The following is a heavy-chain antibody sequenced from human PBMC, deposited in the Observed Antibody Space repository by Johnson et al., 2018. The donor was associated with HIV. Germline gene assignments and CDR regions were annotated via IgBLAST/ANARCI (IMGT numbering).Heavy chain of an antibody. V-gene: IGHV3-30*04. CDR3: ARDLTNWGVGDAFDI. D-gene: IGHD7-27*01. CDR2: ISSDGSDK. CDR1: GFTFSSYA. J-gene: IGHJ3*02. Sequence: QVQLVESGGGVVQPGRSLRLSCAASGFTFSSYAMHWVRQAPGKGLEWVAVISSDGSDKSYTDSVKGRFTFSRDNSKNTLYLQMNSLRAEDTAVYYCARDLTNWGVGDAFDIWGQGTMVTVSS.